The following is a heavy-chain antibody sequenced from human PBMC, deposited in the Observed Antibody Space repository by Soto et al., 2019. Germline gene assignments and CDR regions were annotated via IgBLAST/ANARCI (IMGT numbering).Heavy chain of an antibody. J-gene: IGHJ5*02. Sequence: SETLSLTCAVSGGSISSGGYSWSWIRQPPGKGLEWIGNIFYSGSTHYNPSLKGRVSIDVDTSSNQFSLRLTSVTAADTAVYFCARSGGYSGYDHFFDPWGHGTLVTVSS. CDR3: ARSGGYSGYDHFFDP. CDR2: IFYSGST. D-gene: IGHD5-12*01. CDR1: GGSISSGGYS. V-gene: IGHV4-30-2*03.